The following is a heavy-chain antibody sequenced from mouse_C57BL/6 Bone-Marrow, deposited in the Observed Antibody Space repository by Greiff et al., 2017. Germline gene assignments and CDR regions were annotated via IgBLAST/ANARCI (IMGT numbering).Heavy chain of an antibody. CDR3: TTCTLDY. Sequence: VQLQQSGAELVRPGASVKLSCTASGFNIKDDYMHWVKQRPEQGLEWIGWIDPENGDTEYASKFQGKATITADTSSNPAYLQLSSLTAEDTAVYYCTTCTLDYWGQGTTLTVSS. CDR1: GFNIKDDY. CDR2: IDPENGDT. J-gene: IGHJ2*01. V-gene: IGHV14-4*01.